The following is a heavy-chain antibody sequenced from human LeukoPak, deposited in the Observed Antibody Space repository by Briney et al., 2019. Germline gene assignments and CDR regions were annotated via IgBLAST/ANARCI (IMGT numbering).Heavy chain of an antibody. Sequence: ASVKVSCKASGYTFTNYGISWVRQAPGQGLEWMGWISTYNGNTNYAQNLQGRVTMTTDTFTSTAYMELRSLRSDDTAVYYCARDSIIVVVPAAIGIDYWGQGTLVTVSS. CDR1: GYTFTNYG. V-gene: IGHV1-18*01. CDR3: ARDSIIVVVPAAIGIDY. D-gene: IGHD2-2*02. CDR2: ISTYNGNT. J-gene: IGHJ4*02.